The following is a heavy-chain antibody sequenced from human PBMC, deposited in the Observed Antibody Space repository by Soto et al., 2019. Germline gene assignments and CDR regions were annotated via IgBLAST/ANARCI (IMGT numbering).Heavy chain of an antibody. CDR3: ARDQGVAAAGITWFDP. CDR2: IHSSGST. D-gene: IGHD6-13*01. J-gene: IGHJ5*02. Sequence: SETLSLTCTVSGASMNSYHWSWIRQPAGKGLEWIGHIHSSGSTNYNPSLKSRVTMSVDASKNQFSLRLMSLTAADTAVYYCARDQGVAAAGITWFDPWGQGSLVTV. CDR1: GASMNSYH. V-gene: IGHV4-4*07.